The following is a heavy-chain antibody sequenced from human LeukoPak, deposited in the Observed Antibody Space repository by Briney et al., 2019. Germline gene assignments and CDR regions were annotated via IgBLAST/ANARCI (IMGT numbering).Heavy chain of an antibody. D-gene: IGHD1-26*01. V-gene: IGHV3-7*01. CDR1: GFTFSSYW. Sequence: GGSLRLSCAASGFTFSSYWMSWVRQAPGKGLEWVANIKQDGSEKYYVDSVKGRFTISRDNSKNSLYLQMNSLRAEDTAVYYCARDPRARGSYLYAFDIWGQGTMVTVSS. CDR2: IKQDGSEK. J-gene: IGHJ3*02. CDR3: ARDPRARGSYLYAFDI.